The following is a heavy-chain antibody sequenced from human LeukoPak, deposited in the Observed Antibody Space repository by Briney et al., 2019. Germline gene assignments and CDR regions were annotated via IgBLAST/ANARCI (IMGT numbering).Heavy chain of an antibody. CDR1: GFTFSSYS. D-gene: IGHD3-22*01. V-gene: IGHV3-21*01. Sequence: PGGSLRLSCAASGFTFSSYSMNWVRQAPGKGLEWVSSISSSCSYIYYTDSVKGRFTISRDNAKNSLYLQMSSLRAEDTAVYYCARGGPYDSSGYLNYWGQGTLVTVSS. CDR3: ARGGPYDSSGYLNY. J-gene: IGHJ4*02. CDR2: ISSSCSYI.